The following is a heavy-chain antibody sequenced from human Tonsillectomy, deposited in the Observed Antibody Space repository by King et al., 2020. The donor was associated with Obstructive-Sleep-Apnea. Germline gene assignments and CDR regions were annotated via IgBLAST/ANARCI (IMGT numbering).Heavy chain of an antibody. Sequence: QLVQSGAEVKKPGASVKVSCKASGYTFTSYAIHWVRQAPGQRLEWMGWSNAGNGITRYSQEFQGRVTITRDTFASTDSMELSSLRSEDMAVYYCARSSGSYDYYGLDVWGQGTTVTVSS. V-gene: IGHV1-3*02. J-gene: IGHJ6*02. CDR1: GYTFTSYA. CDR2: SNAGNGIT. CDR3: ARSSGSYDYYGLDV. D-gene: IGHD1-26*01.